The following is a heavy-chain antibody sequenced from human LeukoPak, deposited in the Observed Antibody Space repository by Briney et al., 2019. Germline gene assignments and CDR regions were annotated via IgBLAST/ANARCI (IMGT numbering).Heavy chain of an antibody. V-gene: IGHV3-7*01. CDR3: ARLSTSWPFCDY. CDR2: IKQDGSEK. J-gene: IGHJ4*02. D-gene: IGHD2-2*01. CDR1: GFIFSSYW. Sequence: PGGSLRLSCAASGFIFSSYWMSWVRQAPGKGLEWVANIKQDGSEKYYVDSVKGRFTISRDNAKNSLYLQMNSLRAEDTAVYYCARLSTSWPFCDYWGQGTLVTVSS.